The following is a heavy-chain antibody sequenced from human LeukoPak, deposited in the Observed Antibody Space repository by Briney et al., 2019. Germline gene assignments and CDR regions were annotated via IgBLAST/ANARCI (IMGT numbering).Heavy chain of an antibody. Sequence: ASVKVSCKASGYTFTGYYMHWVRQAPGQGLEWMGWINPNSGGTNYAQKFQGRVTMTRDTSISTAYMELSRLRSDDTAVYYCAREGRQYYYGSGSYPMGFDYWGQGTLVTVSS. V-gene: IGHV1-2*02. CDR2: INPNSGGT. J-gene: IGHJ4*02. CDR3: AREGRQYYYGSGSYPMGFDY. CDR1: GYTFTGYY. D-gene: IGHD3-10*01.